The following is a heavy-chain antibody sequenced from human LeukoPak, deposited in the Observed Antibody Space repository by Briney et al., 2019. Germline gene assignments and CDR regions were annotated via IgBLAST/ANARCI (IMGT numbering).Heavy chain of an antibody. Sequence: PSETLSLTCVVSGGSFSGYYWRWIRQPPGKGLELIGEINPRGSTNYNPSLESRVTVSADTSRNQLSLSLTSVTAADSAVYFCARGLRQGSAWSWGPKEKSYQYMDVWGTGTTVIVSS. J-gene: IGHJ6*04. CDR2: INPRGST. CDR1: GGSFSGYY. D-gene: IGHD6-19*01. CDR3: ARGLRQGSAWSWGPKEKSYQYMDV. V-gene: IGHV4-34*01.